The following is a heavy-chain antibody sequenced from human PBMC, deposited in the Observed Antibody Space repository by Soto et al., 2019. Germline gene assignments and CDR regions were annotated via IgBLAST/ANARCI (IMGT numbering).Heavy chain of an antibody. CDR3: AKDDGGDYRGGPFDV. Sequence: EVQLLESGGGLVQPGGSLRLSCAASGFTFYNYAMTWVRQAPGKGLEWVSTIGYNGDHTFYAASVEGRFTVSRDNSKNTLYLQMDSLRAEGTAFYFCAKDDGGDYRGGPFDVWGQGTMLTVSS. V-gene: IGHV3-23*01. CDR1: GFTFYNYA. CDR2: IGYNGDHT. J-gene: IGHJ3*01. D-gene: IGHD2-21*02.